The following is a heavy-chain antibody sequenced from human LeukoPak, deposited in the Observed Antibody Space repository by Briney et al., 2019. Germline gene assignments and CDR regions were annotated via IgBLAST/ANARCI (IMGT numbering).Heavy chain of an antibody. CDR2: INPNSGAT. V-gene: IGHV1-2*06. D-gene: IGHD3-3*01. CDR3: ARDHDYTGRSASDI. CDR1: GYTFTGYY. J-gene: IGHJ3*02. Sequence: GASVKVSCKASGYTFTGYYMHWVRQAPGQGLEWMGRINPNSGATNYAQNFQGRVTMTRDMSITTAYMELSRLTFDDTAAYYCARDHDYTGRSASDIWGQGTMVTVSS.